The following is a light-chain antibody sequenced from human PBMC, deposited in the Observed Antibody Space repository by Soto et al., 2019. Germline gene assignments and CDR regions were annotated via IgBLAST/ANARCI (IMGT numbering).Light chain of an antibody. Sequence: QSVLTQPASVSGSPGQSITISCTGTSSDVGGYNFVSWYQHHPAKAPKLMIYDVSNRPSGVSNRFSGSKSGNTASLTISGLQAEDEAHYYCSSFTSSDTLVVFGGGTKLTVL. J-gene: IGLJ2*01. CDR3: SSFTSSDTLVV. CDR1: SSDVGGYNF. V-gene: IGLV2-14*03. CDR2: DVS.